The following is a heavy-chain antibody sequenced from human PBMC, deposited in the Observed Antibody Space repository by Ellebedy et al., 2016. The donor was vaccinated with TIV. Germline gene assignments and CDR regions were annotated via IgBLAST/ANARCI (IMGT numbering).Heavy chain of an antibody. D-gene: IGHD3-16*01. Sequence: MPSETLSLTCTVSGGSLSSHFWSWIRQPPRKGLEWIGRIYDTGVTNYSPSLKSRVTMSIDTSKNQFSLQLSSVTAADTAVYYCVRGTGDNMIGLKGWFDPWGQGTLVTVSS. CDR2: IYDTGVT. CDR1: GGSLSSHF. J-gene: IGHJ5*02. CDR3: VRGTGDNMIGLKGWFDP. V-gene: IGHV4-59*11.